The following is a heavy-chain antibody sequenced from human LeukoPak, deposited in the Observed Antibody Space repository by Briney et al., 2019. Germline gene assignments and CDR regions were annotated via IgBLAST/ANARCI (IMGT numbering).Heavy chain of an antibody. CDR1: GFTFRRHA. V-gene: IGHV3-21*01. CDR2: ISSSSSYI. CDR3: ARAIPDDDAFDI. J-gene: IGHJ3*02. Sequence: GGSLRLSCAPSGFTFRRHAMHWVRQAPGKGLEWVSSISSSSSYIYYADSVKGRFTISRDNAKNSLYLQMNSLRAEDTAVYYCARAIPDDDAFDIWGQGTMVTVSS.